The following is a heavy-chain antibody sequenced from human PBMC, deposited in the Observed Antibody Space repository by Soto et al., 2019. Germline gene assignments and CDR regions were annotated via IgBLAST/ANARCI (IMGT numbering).Heavy chain of an antibody. CDR1: GFTFSTYV. J-gene: IGHJ4*02. Sequence: QVQLVESGGGVVQPGRSLRLSCAASGFTFSTYVLHWVRQAPGKGLEWVAVISFDGSEKYYADSVRGRFTISRDNSKNTLYLEMTSLRAEDTAVYYCGRFDCWGQGTQVTVSS. CDR2: ISFDGSEK. V-gene: IGHV3-30-3*01. CDR3: GRFDC.